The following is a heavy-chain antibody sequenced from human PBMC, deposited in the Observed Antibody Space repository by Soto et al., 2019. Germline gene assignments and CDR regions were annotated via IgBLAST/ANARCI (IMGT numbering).Heavy chain of an antibody. Sequence: SETLSLTCTVSGGSVSSGSYYWSWIRQPPGKGLEWIGYIYYSGSTNYNPSLKSRVTISVDTSKNQFSLKLGSVTAADTAVYYCARDQDYYDSSGYPYWGQGTLVTVSS. CDR2: IYYSGST. J-gene: IGHJ4*02. CDR1: GGSVSSGSYY. CDR3: ARDQDYYDSSGYPY. D-gene: IGHD3-22*01. V-gene: IGHV4-61*01.